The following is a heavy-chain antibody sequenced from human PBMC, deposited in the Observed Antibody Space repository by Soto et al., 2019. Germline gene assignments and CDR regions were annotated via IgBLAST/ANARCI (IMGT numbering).Heavy chain of an antibody. V-gene: IGHV1-3*05. CDR1: GYTFTGYA. CDR3: ARAVAVPADFDY. J-gene: IGHJ4*02. CDR2: INAGNGNT. D-gene: IGHD6-19*01. Sequence: QDQLVQSGAEEKKPGASVKVSCKASGYTFTGYAMHWVRQAPGQRLEWMGWINAGNGNTKYSQKFQGRVTITRDTSASKAYMELRSLRSEDTAVYYCARAVAVPADFDYWGQGTLVTVSS.